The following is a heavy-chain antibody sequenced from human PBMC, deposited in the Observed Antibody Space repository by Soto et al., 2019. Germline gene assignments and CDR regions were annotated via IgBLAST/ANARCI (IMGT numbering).Heavy chain of an antibody. V-gene: IGHV2-5*02. CDR1: GFSLSTSGVG. Sequence: QITLKESGPTLVKPTQTLTLTCTFSGFSLSTSGVGVGWIRQPPGKALEWLALIYWDDDKRYSPSLKSRLTITNDTSNNQVVRTMTNMDPVDTATYYCAHSPALYSPLDYWGQGTLVTVSS. CDR2: IYWDDDK. J-gene: IGHJ4*02. CDR3: AHSPALYSPLDY. D-gene: IGHD1-26*01.